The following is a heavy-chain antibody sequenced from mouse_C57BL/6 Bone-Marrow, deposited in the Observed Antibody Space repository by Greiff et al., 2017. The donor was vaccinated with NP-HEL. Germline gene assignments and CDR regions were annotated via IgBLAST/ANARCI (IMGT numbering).Heavy chain of an antibody. CDR3: TPDGYYPYWYFDV. CDR2: IDPENGDT. Sequence: QLKQSGAELVRPGASVKLSCTASGFNIKDDYMHWVKQRPEQGLEWIGWIDPENGDTEYASKFQGKATITADTSSNTAYLQLSSLTSEDTAVYYCTPDGYYPYWYFDVWGTGTTVTVSS. J-gene: IGHJ1*03. V-gene: IGHV14-4*01. D-gene: IGHD2-3*01. CDR1: GFNIKDDY.